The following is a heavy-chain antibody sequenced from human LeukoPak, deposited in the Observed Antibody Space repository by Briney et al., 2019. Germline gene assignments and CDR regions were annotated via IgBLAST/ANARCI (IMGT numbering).Heavy chain of an antibody. D-gene: IGHD2-15*01. CDR3: ARAGYCSGGSCYYTDY. J-gene: IGHJ4*02. CDR2: IIPIFGTA. V-gene: IGHV1-69*05. Sequence: GASVKVSCKASGGTFSSYAISWVRQAPGQGLEWMGRIIPIFGTANYAQKFQGRVTITTDESTSTAHMELSSLRSEDTAVYYCARAGYCSGGSCYYTDYWGQGTLVTVSS. CDR1: GGTFSSYA.